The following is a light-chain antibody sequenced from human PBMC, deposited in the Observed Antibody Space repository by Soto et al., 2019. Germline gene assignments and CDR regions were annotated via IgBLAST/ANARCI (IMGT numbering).Light chain of an antibody. CDR3: QQYGSSPWT. V-gene: IGKV3-20*01. CDR2: GAS. CDR1: QSVSSSY. J-gene: IGKJ1*01. Sequence: EIVLTQSPGTLSLSPGERATLSCRASQSVSSSYLAWYQQKPGQAPRLLIYGASSRATGIPDRFSGSGSGTDFTLTISRLEPVDFAVYYCQQYGSSPWTFGHGTNVDIK.